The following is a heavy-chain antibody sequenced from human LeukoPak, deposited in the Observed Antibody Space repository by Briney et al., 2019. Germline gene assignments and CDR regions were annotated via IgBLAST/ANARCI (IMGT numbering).Heavy chain of an antibody. D-gene: IGHD6-13*01. CDR2: IYYSGST. CDR1: GGSISSYY. V-gene: IGHV4-59*01. CDR3: ARSQGSSWYSGVDY. Sequence: SETLSLTCTLSGGSISSYYWSWTRQPPGKGLEWIGYIYYSGSTNYNPSLKSRVTISVDTSKNQFSLKLSSVTAADTAVYYCARSQGSSWYSGVDYWGQGTLVTVSS. J-gene: IGHJ4*02.